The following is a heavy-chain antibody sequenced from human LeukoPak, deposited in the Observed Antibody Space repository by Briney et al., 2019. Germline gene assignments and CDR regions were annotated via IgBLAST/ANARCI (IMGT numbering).Heavy chain of an antibody. Sequence: SETQSLTCTVSGGSISSYYWSWIRQPPGKGLEWIGYIYYSGSTNYNPSLKSRVTISVDTSKNQFSLKLSSVTAADTAVYYCARAPTTSDWYFDLWGRGTLVTVSS. D-gene: IGHD1-14*01. CDR2: IYYSGST. V-gene: IGHV4-59*01. CDR1: GGSISSYY. J-gene: IGHJ2*01. CDR3: ARAPTTSDWYFDL.